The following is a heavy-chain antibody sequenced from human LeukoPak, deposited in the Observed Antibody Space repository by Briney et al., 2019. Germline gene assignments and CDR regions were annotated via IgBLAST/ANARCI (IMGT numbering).Heavy chain of an antibody. CDR2: IYYSGST. J-gene: IGHJ4*02. V-gene: IGHV4-59*08. CDR3: ARRCVTGDCYKF. CDR1: GGSISSYY. D-gene: IGHD2-21*02. Sequence: SSTLSLTCTVSGGSISSYYWSWIRQPPGKGLEWIGNIYYSGSTNYNPSLKSRVTMSVDTSKNHFSLNLSSMTAADTAVYYCARRCVTGDCYKFWGQGILVTVAS.